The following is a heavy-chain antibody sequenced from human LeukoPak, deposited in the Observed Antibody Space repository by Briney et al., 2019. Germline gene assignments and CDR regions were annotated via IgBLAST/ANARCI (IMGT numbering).Heavy chain of an antibody. Sequence: GGSLRLSCAASGFTFSSYSMNWVRQAPGKGLEWVSSISSSSSYIYYADSVKGRFTISRDNAKNSLYLQMNSLRAEDTAVYYSARERSISSSWYEFDYYYGMDVWGQGTTVTVSS. CDR3: ARERSISSSWYEFDYYYGMDV. V-gene: IGHV3-21*01. CDR2: ISSSSSYI. J-gene: IGHJ6*02. D-gene: IGHD6-13*01. CDR1: GFTFSSYS.